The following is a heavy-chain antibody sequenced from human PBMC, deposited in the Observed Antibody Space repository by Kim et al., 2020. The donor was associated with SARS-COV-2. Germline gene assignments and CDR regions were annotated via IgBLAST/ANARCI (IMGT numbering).Heavy chain of an antibody. CDR3: ARDIEEWQLLGGFDY. CDR2: INSDGSST. Sequence: LSLTCAASGFSFSTYWMHWVRQVPGKGLVWVSRINSDGSSTKYADSVKGRFTISRDNAKNTLYLQMNSLRGDDTAVYYCARDIEEWQLLGGFDYWGQGTLVTVSS. J-gene: IGHJ4*02. D-gene: IGHD1-26*01. V-gene: IGHV3-74*03. CDR1: GFSFSTYW.